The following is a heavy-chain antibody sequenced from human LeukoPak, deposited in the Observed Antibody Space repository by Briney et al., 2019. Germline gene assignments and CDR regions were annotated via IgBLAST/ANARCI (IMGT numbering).Heavy chain of an antibody. CDR3: AKDQKYCSSSNCQLGPRGYYYYYGMDV. J-gene: IGHJ6*02. CDR2: ISSSGGST. CDR1: GFTFSIYA. V-gene: IGHV3-23*01. Sequence: PGGSLRLSCAASGFTFSIYAMNWVRQAPGKGLEWVSGISSSGGSTYYADSVKGRLTISRDNSKNTLYLQMNSLRAEDTALYYCAKDQKYCSSSNCQLGPRGYYYYYGMDVWGQGTTVTVSS. D-gene: IGHD2-2*01.